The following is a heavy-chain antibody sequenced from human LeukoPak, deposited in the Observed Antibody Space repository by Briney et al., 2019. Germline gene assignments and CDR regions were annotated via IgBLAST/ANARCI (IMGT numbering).Heavy chain of an antibody. D-gene: IGHD2-8*02. Sequence: SETLSLTCTVSGDSISSPAYYWGWIRQSPGKGLEWIGSLSNAGSTYFNPSLKTRLTISVDTSKNQFSLNLTSVTAADTAVYYCARLGGYWAYYFDYWGQGTLVTVSS. J-gene: IGHJ4*02. V-gene: IGHV4-39*01. CDR3: ARLGGYWAYYFDY. CDR1: GDSISSPAYY. CDR2: LSNAGST.